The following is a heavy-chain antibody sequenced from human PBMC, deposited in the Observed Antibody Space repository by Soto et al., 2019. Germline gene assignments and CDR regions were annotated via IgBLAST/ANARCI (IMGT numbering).Heavy chain of an antibody. CDR3: ARGGGSYYDFDY. Sequence: GASVKVSCKASGYTFTSYAMHWLRQAPGQRLEWMGWINAGNGNTKYSQKFQGRVTITRDTSASTAYMELSSLRSEDTAVYYCARGGGSYYDFDYWGQGTLVTVSS. V-gene: IGHV1-3*01. D-gene: IGHD1-26*01. CDR1: GYTFTSYA. CDR2: INAGNGNT. J-gene: IGHJ4*02.